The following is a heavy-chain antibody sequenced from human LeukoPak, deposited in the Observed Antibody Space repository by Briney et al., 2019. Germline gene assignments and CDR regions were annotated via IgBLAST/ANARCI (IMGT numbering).Heavy chain of an antibody. CDR3: AGSAGGLRAYYYYYMDV. J-gene: IGHJ6*03. CDR2: IYTSGST. V-gene: IGHV4-61*02. Sequence: SETLSLTCTVSGGSISSGSYYWSWIRQPAGKGLEWIGRIYTSGSTNYNPSLKSRVTISVDTSKNQFSLKLSSVTAADTAVYYCAGSAGGLRAYYYYYMDVWGKGTTVTISS. CDR1: GGSISSGSYY. D-gene: IGHD3-10*01.